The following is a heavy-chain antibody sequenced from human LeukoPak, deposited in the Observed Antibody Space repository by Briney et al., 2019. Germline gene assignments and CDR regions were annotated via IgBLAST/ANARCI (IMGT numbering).Heavy chain of an antibody. CDR3: ARDQCSGGSCYDN. J-gene: IGHJ4*02. V-gene: IGHV3-21*01. D-gene: IGHD2-15*01. CDR1: GFTFSSDS. CDR2: ISSSSSYI. Sequence: GGSLRLSCAASGFTFSSDSLSWVRQAPGKGLEWVSFISSSSSYIYYADSVKGRFTISRDNAKNSLYLQMNSLRAEDTAVYFCARDQCSGGSCYDNWGQGTLVTVSS.